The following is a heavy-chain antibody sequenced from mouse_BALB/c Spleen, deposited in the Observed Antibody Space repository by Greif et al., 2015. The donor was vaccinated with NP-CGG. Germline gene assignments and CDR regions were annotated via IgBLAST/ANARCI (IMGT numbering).Heavy chain of an antibody. D-gene: IGHD2-1*01. Sequence: VQLQQSGAELVRPGSSVKISCKASGYAFSSYWMNWVKQRPGQGLEWIGQIYPGDGDTNYNGKFKGKATLTADKSSSTAYMQLSSLTSEDSAVYFCARDGNYEGYFDVWGAGTTVTVSS. J-gene: IGHJ1*01. CDR1: GYAFSSYW. V-gene: IGHV1-80*01. CDR3: ARDGNYEGYFDV. CDR2: IYPGDGDT.